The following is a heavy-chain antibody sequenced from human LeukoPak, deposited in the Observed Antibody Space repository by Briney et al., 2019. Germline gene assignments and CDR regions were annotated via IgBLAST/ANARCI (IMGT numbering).Heavy chain of an antibody. CDR2: INPANGYA. V-gene: IGHV1-3*03. D-gene: IGHD3-10*01. CDR3: ASGPLSWHGSGSYYKN. CDR1: GYTFTSYA. J-gene: IGHJ4*02. Sequence: ASVKVSCKASGYTFTSYAMHWVRQAPGQTLEWLGWINPANGYAKYSQELQGRVTITRDTSASAAYLDLSSLRSEDTAVYYCASGPLSWHGSGSYYKNWGQGVLVTVSS.